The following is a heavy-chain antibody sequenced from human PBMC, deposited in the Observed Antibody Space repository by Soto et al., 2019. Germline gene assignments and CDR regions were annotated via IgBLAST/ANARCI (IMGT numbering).Heavy chain of an antibody. CDR3: ARALLTYYDYVWGSYRPGWFDP. J-gene: IGHJ5*02. CDR1: SGSISSCGYS. CDR2: IYHSGST. V-gene: IGHV4-30-2*01. Sequence: PSGSLSLTCAVSSGSISSCGYSWSWIRQPPGKGLEWIGYIYHSGSTYYNPSLKSRVTISVDRSKNQFSLKLSSVTAADTAVYYCARALLTYYDYVWGSYRPGWFDPWGQGTLVTVSS. D-gene: IGHD3-16*02.